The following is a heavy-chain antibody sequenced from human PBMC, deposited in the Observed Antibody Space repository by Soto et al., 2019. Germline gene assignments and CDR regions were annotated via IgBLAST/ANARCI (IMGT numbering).Heavy chain of an antibody. CDR1: GGSISSGGYY. J-gene: IGHJ4*02. CDR2: IYYSGST. Sequence: SETLSLTCTVSGGSISSGGYYWSWIRQHPGKGLEWIGYIYYSGSTYYNPSLKSRVTISVDTSKNQFSLKLSSVTAADTAVYYCARGSSWYYFDYWGQGTLVTVSS. V-gene: IGHV4-31*03. CDR3: ARGSSWYYFDY. D-gene: IGHD6-13*01.